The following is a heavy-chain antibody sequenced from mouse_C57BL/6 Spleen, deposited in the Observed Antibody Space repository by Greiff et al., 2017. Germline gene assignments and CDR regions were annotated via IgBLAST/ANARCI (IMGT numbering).Heavy chain of an antibody. V-gene: IGHV1-82*01. CDR1: GYAFSSSW. J-gene: IGHJ3*01. CDR3: ASPYYTAY. D-gene: IGHD2-12*01. CDR2: IYPGDGDT. Sequence: QVQLQQSGPELVKPGASVKISCKASGYAFSSSWMNWVKQRPGKGLEWIGRIYPGDGDTNYNGKFKGKATLTADKSSSTAYMQLSSLTSEDSAVYFCASPYYTAYWGQGTLVTVSA.